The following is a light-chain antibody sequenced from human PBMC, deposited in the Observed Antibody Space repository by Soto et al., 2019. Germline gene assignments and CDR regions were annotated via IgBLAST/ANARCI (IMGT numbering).Light chain of an antibody. CDR2: GAS. V-gene: IGKV1D-16*01. J-gene: IGKJ4*01. Sequence: EIELTQSPSSLSASAGDRATLSCRASQDIISCLAWYHQKPGKAPKTLIYGASSRATGVPSRFIGSGFGTDFSLTISSLEPEDFAAYYCQQYATSVATFGGGTTLEIK. CDR3: QQYATSVAT. CDR1: QDIISC.